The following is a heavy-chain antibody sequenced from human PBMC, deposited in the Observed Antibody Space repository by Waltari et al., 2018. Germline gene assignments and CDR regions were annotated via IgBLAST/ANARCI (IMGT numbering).Heavy chain of an antibody. CDR2: ISGNGETT. J-gene: IGHJ2*01. CDR3: AKEGPTNGDYWHFDL. V-gene: IGHV3-23*01. Sequence: EGQLLESGEGLVQPGGSLRLSCASSGFFFRDYSKGWVRQTPGKGLEWVSTISGNGETTYYADSVKGRFTISRDSSKNTLYLQMSSLGAADTAMYYCAKEGPTNGDYWHFDLWGRGTLVAVSS. CDR1: GFFFRDYS. D-gene: IGHD7-27*01.